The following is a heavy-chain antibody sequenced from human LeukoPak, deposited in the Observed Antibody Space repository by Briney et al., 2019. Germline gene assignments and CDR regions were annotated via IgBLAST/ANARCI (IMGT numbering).Heavy chain of an antibody. CDR3: ARVGSSSWYYFDY. D-gene: IGHD6-13*01. V-gene: IGHV6-1*01. CDR2: TYYRSRWYN. Sequence: SQTLSLTCAVSGDSVSSNSAAWNWIRQSPSRGFEWLGRTYYRSRWYNDYAVSVKSRITINPDTSKNQFSLQLNSVTPEDTAVYYCARVGSSSWYYFDYWGQGTLVTVSS. J-gene: IGHJ4*02. CDR1: GDSVSSNSAA.